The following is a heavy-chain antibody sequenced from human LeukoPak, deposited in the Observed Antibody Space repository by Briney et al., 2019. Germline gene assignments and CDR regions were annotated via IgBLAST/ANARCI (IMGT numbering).Heavy chain of an antibody. CDR1: GFTFSSYL. V-gene: IGHV3-7*01. D-gene: IGHD2-15*01. J-gene: IGHJ4*02. Sequence: GGPLRLSCAASGFTFSSYLMSCVRQAPGKGLEWVANIKQDGSEKYYVASVKGRFTSSRDNAKNSLYLQMNSLRAEDTAVYYCARGMVDFDYWGQGTLVTVSS. CDR3: ARGMVDFDY. CDR2: IKQDGSEK.